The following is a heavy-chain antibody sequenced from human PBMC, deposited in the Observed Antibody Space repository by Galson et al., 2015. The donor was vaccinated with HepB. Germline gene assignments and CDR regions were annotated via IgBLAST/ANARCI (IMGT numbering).Heavy chain of an antibody. D-gene: IGHD4-11*01. Sequence: SLRLSCAASGFTFSSYAMSWVCQAPGKGLEWVSVISGSGDTTYYADSVKGRFTISRDDSRNTLYLQMDSLRAEDTAVYYCAKDPYSKYVDYYYYMDVWGKGTTVTVSS. CDR3: AKDPYSKYVDYYYYMDV. CDR2: ISGSGDTT. CDR1: GFTFSSYA. V-gene: IGHV3-23*01. J-gene: IGHJ6*03.